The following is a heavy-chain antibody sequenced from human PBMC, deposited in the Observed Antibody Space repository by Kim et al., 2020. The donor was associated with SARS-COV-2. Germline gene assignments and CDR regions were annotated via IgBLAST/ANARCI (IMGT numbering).Heavy chain of an antibody. D-gene: IGHD3-10*01. CDR1: GFTFSSYG. Sequence: GGSLRLSCAASGFTFSSYGMHWVRQAPGKGLEWVAVIWYDGSNKYYADSVKGRFTISRDNSKNTLYLQMNSLRAEDTAVYYCARDSPQGSGSPMGPTGMDVWGQGTTVTVSS. CDR3: ARDSPQGSGSPMGPTGMDV. CDR2: IWYDGSNK. V-gene: IGHV3-33*01. J-gene: IGHJ6*02.